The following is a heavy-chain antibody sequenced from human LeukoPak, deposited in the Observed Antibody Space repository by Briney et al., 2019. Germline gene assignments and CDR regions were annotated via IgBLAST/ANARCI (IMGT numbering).Heavy chain of an antibody. Sequence: GESLKISCKGSGYSFTSHWIGWVRQMPGKGLEWMGIIYPGDSDTRYSPSFQGQVTISADKSISTAYLQWSSLKASDTAMYYCARREYYYDSSGYYDGGFDPWGQGTLVTVSS. CDR1: GYSFTSHW. D-gene: IGHD3-22*01. J-gene: IGHJ5*02. CDR3: ARREYYYDSSGYYDGGFDP. V-gene: IGHV5-51*01. CDR2: IYPGDSDT.